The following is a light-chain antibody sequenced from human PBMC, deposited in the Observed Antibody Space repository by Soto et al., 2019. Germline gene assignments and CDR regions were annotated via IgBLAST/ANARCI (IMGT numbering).Light chain of an antibody. J-gene: IGKJ5*01. CDR3: QQYKNWHPIT. CDR1: QDISKY. CDR2: DAS. V-gene: IGKV1-33*01. Sequence: DVHMTQSPSSLSASVGYRVTITCQASQDISKYLNWYQQKPVKAPKLLXYDASNLESGVPSRFSGSGSGTEFTLTISSLQFEDFAVDYCQQYKNWHPITFGQGTRLEIK.